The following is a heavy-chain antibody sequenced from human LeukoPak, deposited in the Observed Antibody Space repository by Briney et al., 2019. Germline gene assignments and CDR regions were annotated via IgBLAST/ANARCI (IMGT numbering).Heavy chain of an antibody. CDR1: GYTFTGYY. Sequence: ASVKVSCKASGYTFTGYYMHWVRQAPGQGLEWMGWINPNSGGTNYAQKFQGRVTMTRDTSISTAYMELSRLRSDDTAVYYCARRRGCSSTSCYTNWFDPWGQGTLVTVSS. CDR2: INPNSGGT. D-gene: IGHD2-2*02. J-gene: IGHJ5*02. CDR3: ARRRGCSSTSCYTNWFDP. V-gene: IGHV1-2*02.